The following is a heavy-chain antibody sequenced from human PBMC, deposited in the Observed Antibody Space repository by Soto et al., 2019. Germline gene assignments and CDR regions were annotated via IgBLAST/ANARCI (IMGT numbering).Heavy chain of an antibody. CDR1: GYTLTELS. V-gene: IGHV1-24*01. J-gene: IGHJ4*02. Sequence: ASVKVSCKXSGYTLTELSMHWVRQAPGKGLEWMGGFDPEDGETIYAQKFQGRVTMTEDTSTDTAYMELSSLRSEDTAVYYCATAPASIVGATKTDYWGQGTLVTVSS. D-gene: IGHD1-26*01. CDR3: ATAPASIVGATKTDY. CDR2: FDPEDGET.